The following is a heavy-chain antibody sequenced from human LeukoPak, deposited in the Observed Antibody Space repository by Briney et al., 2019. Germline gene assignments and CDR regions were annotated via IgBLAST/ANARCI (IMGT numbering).Heavy chain of an antibody. CDR3: ARGKWLDLYYFDY. CDR1: GFTFSDYY. J-gene: IGHJ4*02. CDR2: ISSSGSTI. Sequence: PGGSLRLSCAASGFTFSDYYMSWIRQAPGKGLEWVSYISSSGSTIYYADSVRGRFTISRDNAKNSLYLQMNSLRAEDTAVYYCARGKWLDLYYFDYWGQGTLVTVSS. D-gene: IGHD3-22*01. V-gene: IGHV3-11*04.